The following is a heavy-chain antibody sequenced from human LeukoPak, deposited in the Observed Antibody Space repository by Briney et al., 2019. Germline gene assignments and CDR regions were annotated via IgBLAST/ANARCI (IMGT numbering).Heavy chain of an antibody. D-gene: IGHD5-12*01. CDR3: ARGGYSGYEPLYF. J-gene: IGHJ4*02. Sequence: SETLSLTCTVSSGSISNYYWSWIRQPPGKGLEWIGYIYYSGSTNYNPSLESRVTISVDTSKNQFSLKLSSVTAADTAVYYCARGGYSGYEPLYFWGQGTLVTVSS. CDR1: SGSISNYY. V-gene: IGHV4-59*08. CDR2: IYYSGST.